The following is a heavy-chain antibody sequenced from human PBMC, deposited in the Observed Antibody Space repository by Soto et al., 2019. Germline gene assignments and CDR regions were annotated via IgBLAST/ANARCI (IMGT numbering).Heavy chain of an antibody. Sequence: PGGSLRLSCAASGFTFSSYWMHWVRQAPGKGLVWVSRINSDGSSTSYADSVKGRVTMTRNTSISTAYMELSSLRSEDTAVYYCARGPDWNDAHDYWGQGTLVTVSS. D-gene: IGHD1-1*01. CDR3: ARGPDWNDAHDY. V-gene: IGHV3-74*01. CDR2: INSDGSST. CDR1: GFTFSSYW. J-gene: IGHJ4*02.